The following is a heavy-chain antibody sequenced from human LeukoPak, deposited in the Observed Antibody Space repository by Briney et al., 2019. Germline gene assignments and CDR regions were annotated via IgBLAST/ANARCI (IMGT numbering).Heavy chain of an antibody. CDR1: GGTFSSYA. CDR3: AGYSYGRGGY. CDR2: IIPIFGTA. D-gene: IGHD5-18*01. Sequence: ASVKVSCKASGGTFSSYAISWVRQAPGQGLEWMGGIIPIFGTANYAQKFQGRVTITADKSTSTAYMGLSSLRSEDTAVYYCAGYSYGRGGYWGQGTLVTVSS. V-gene: IGHV1-69*06. J-gene: IGHJ4*02.